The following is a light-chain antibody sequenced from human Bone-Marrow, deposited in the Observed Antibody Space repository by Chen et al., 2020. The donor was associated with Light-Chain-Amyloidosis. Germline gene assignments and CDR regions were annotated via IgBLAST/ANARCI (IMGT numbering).Light chain of an antibody. CDR1: SSDVGGYNY. J-gene: IGLJ3*02. CDR3: SSYTRSSTWL. Sequence: QSALTQPASVSGSPGQSITISCTGTSSDVGGYNYVSWYQQHPCTAPKLVIFDVSYRPSGISNRFAGSKSGNTASLTISGLQAEDEADYYCSSYTRSSTWLFGGGTRLTVL. V-gene: IGLV2-14*03. CDR2: DVS.